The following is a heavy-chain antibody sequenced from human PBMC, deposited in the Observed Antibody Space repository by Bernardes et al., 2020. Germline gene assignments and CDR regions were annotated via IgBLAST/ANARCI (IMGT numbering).Heavy chain of an antibody. CDR2: IYYSGST. D-gene: IGHD4-17*01. Sequence: TLSLTCTVSGGSIISTNYYWGWIRQPPGKGLEWIGSIYYSGSTYYNPSLKSRVTISVDTSKTQFSLKLNSVTAADTALYYCARLPMTTVTAGVNWGQGTLVTVSS. V-gene: IGHV4-39*01. CDR1: GGSIISTNYY. CDR3: ARLPMTTVTAGVN. J-gene: IGHJ4*02.